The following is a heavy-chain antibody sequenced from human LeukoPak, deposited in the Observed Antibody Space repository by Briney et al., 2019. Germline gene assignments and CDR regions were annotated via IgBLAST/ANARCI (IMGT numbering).Heavy chain of an antibody. J-gene: IGHJ1*01. Sequence: SETLSLTCTVSGGSISSSSYYWGWIRQPPGKGLEWIGSIYYSGSTYYNPSLESRVTISVDTSKNQFSLKLSSVTAADTAVYYCAKESGQQWGQGTLVTVSS. V-gene: IGHV4-39*02. D-gene: IGHD3-10*01. CDR1: GGSISSSSYY. CDR2: IYYSGST. CDR3: AKESGQQ.